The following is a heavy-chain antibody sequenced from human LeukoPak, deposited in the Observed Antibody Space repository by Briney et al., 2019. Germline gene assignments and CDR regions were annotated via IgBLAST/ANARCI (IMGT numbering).Heavy chain of an antibody. V-gene: IGHV3-74*01. CDR3: ARGGLGASGGRGFDY. J-gene: IGHJ4*02. CDR2: INSGGSST. CDR1: GFTFSSYW. D-gene: IGHD3-16*01. Sequence: GGSLRLSCAASGFTFSSYWMHWVRQAPGKGLVWVSRINSGGSSTSYADSVKGRFTITRDNAKNTLYLQMNSLRAEDTAVYYCARGGLGASGGRGFDYWGQGTLVTVSS.